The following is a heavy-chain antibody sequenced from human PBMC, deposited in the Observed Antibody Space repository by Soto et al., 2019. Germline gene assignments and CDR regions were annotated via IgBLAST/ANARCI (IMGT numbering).Heavy chain of an antibody. CDR1: GGSISSSSYY. D-gene: IGHD2-15*01. CDR2: IYYSGST. Sequence: PSETLSLTCTVSGGSISSSSYYWGWIRQPPGKGLEWIGSIYYSGSTYYNPSLKSRVTISVDTSKNQFSLKLSSVTAADTAVYYCARHGFNVHRVDYFDYWGQGTLVTVSS. CDR3: ARHGFNVHRVDYFDY. J-gene: IGHJ4*02. V-gene: IGHV4-39*01.